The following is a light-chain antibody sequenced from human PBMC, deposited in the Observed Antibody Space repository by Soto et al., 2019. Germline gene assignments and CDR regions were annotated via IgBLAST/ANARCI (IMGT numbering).Light chain of an antibody. J-gene: IGKJ4*01. CDR3: RHAQTFPLS. V-gene: IGKV1-12*01. CDR1: QGISSW. Sequence: DIQMTQSPPSVFASVGDRVIITCRARQGISSWLAWYQQRPGKAPKLLISAASSLQSAVPSRFSRSGSGTDVTLTISSLQPEDFANYYRRHAQTFPLSICGGTKVEIK. CDR2: AAS.